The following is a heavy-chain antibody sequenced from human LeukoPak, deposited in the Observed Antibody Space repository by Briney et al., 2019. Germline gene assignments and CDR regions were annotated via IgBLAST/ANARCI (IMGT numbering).Heavy chain of an antibody. J-gene: IGHJ4*02. CDR2: ISGSGGST. D-gene: IGHD3-22*01. Sequence: GGSLRLSCAASGFTFSIYAMSWVRQAPGKGLEWVSAISGSGGSTYYADSVKGRFTISRDNSKNTLYLQMNSLRAEDTAVYYCAKRTTYYYDSSGYYYFDYWGQGTLVTVSS. V-gene: IGHV3-23*01. CDR1: GFTFSIYA. CDR3: AKRTTYYYDSSGYYYFDY.